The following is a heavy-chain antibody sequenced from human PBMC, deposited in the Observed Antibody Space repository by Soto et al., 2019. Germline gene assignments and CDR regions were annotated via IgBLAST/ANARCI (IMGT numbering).Heavy chain of an antibody. CDR2: INRSEKT. V-gene: IGHV4-38-2*01. CDR1: GYSVSDGYY. CDR3: ARSGDDYGSYVDY. D-gene: IGHD4-17*01. J-gene: IGHJ4*02. Sequence: SETLSLTCVVSGYSVSDGYYLGCIRQPPGKGLEWIGSINRSEKTYYNPSLKSRLTISVDTSKNQISLTLSSVTAADTAIYYCARSGDDYGSYVDYWGQGTLVTVSS.